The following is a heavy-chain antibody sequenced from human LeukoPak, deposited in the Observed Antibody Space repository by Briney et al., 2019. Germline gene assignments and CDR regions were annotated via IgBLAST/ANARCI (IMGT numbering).Heavy chain of an antibody. V-gene: IGHV1-46*01. CDR3: ARDHYSSGYY. Sequence: VASVKVSCKASGYTFTSYGISWVRQAPGQGLEWMGIINPSGGSTSYAQKFQGRVTMTRDTSTSTVYMELSSLRSEDTAVYYCARDHYSSGYYWGQGTLVTVSS. D-gene: IGHD6-19*01. J-gene: IGHJ4*02. CDR1: GYTFTSYG. CDR2: INPSGGST.